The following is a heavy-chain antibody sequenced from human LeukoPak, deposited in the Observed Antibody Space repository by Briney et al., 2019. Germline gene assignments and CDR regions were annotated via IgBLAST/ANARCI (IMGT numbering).Heavy chain of an antibody. V-gene: IGHV1-3*01. CDR1: GGTFSSYA. CDR3: ARSGSSGYYYGTDV. D-gene: IGHD3-22*01. Sequence: ASVKVSCKASGGTFSSYAISWVRQAPGQGLEWMGWINAGNGNTKYSEKFQGRVTITRDISASTGYMELSSLRSEDTAVYYCARSGSSGYYYGTDVWGQGTTVTVSS. CDR2: INAGNGNT. J-gene: IGHJ6*02.